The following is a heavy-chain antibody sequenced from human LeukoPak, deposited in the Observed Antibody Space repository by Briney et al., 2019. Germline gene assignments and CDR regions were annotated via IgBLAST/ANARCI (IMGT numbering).Heavy chain of an antibody. CDR1: GFTFSSYG. V-gene: IGHV3-30*02. D-gene: IGHD4-11*01. J-gene: IGHJ4*02. CDR3: ASNNDYSNYVPPDY. CDR2: IRYDGSNK. Sequence: PGGSLRLSCAASGFTFSSYGMHWVRQAPGKGLEWVAFIRYDGSNKYYADSVKGRFTISRDNSKNTLYLQMNSLRAEDTAVYYCASNNDYSNYVPPDYWGQGTLVTVSS.